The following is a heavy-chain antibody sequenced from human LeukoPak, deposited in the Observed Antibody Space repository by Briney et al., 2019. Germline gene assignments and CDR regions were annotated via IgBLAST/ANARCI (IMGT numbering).Heavy chain of an antibody. J-gene: IGHJ4*02. CDR3: ATTGYSSRNY. Sequence: GGSLRLSCAASGFTFSSYSMNWVRQAPGKGLEWVGRIRNKANTYPTEYAASVKGRFTISRDDSKNSLYLQMNSLRAEDTAVYYCATTGYSSRNYWGQGTLVTVSS. D-gene: IGHD6-13*01. CDR1: GFTFSSYS. CDR2: IRNKANTYPT. V-gene: IGHV3-72*01.